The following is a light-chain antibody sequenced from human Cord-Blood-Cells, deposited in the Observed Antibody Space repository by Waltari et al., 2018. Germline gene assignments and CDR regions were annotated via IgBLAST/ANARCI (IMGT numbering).Light chain of an antibody. J-gene: IGLJ3*02. CDR3: CSYAGSSNWV. CDR2: EGS. Sequence: QSALTQPASESGSPGQSITISCTGTSSDVGSYNIVSWYQQHPGKAPKLMIYEGSKRPSGVSNRFSGSKSGNTASLTISGLQTEDEADYYCCSYAGSSNWVFGGGTKLTVL. V-gene: IGLV2-23*01. CDR1: SSDVGSYNI.